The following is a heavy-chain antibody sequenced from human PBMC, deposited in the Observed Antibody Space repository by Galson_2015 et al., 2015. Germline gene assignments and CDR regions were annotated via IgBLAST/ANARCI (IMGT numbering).Heavy chain of an antibody. Sequence: SETLSLTCAVSGGSISSNNWWNWVRQPPGKGLEWIGEIYHTGTTNYNPSLKSRATMSVDKSKNQFSLKLRSATAADTAVYYCARTGTYSYGFPFDYWGQGALVTVSS. J-gene: IGHJ4*02. CDR2: IYHTGTT. D-gene: IGHD5-18*01. CDR3: ARTGTYSYGFPFDY. CDR1: GGSISSNNW. V-gene: IGHV4-4*02.